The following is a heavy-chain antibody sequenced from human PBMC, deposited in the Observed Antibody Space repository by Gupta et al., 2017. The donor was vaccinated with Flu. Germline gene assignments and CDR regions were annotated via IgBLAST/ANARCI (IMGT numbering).Heavy chain of an antibody. V-gene: IGHV2-5*01. CDR1: GFSLSTSGVG. J-gene: IGHJ4*02. CDR3: AHRLYYDSSGYYYGLFYFDY. CDR2: IYWNDDK. D-gene: IGHD3-22*01. Sequence: QITLKESGPTLVKPTQTLTLTCTFSGFSLSTSGVGVGWIRQPPGKALEWLALIYWNDDKRYSPSLKSRLTITKDTSKNQVVLTMTNMDPVDTATYYCAHRLYYDSSGYYYGLFYFDYWGQGTLVTVSS.